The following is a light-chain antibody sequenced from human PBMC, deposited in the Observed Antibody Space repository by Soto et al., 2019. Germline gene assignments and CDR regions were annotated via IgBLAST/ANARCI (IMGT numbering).Light chain of an antibody. CDR1: SSDVGGYNY. CDR2: DVS. V-gene: IGLV2-14*03. J-gene: IGLJ1*01. CDR3: SSYTSSSTLYV. Sequence: QSALTQPASVSGSPGQSITISCTGTSSDVGGYNYVSWYQHHPGKAPKLMIYDVSNRPSGVSNRVSGSKSANTASLTISGLQAEDEADYYCSSYTSSSTLYVFGTGTKVTVL.